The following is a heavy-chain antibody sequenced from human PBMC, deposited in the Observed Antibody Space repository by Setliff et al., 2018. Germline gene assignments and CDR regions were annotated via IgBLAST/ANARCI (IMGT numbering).Heavy chain of an antibody. CDR3: AREGEVDAFDI. V-gene: IGHV4-34*01. CDR1: GGSFSGYY. D-gene: IGHD2-21*01. Sequence: ETLSLTCAVYGGSFSGYYWSWIRQPPGKGLEWIGEINHSGSTNYNPSLKSRVTISVDTSKNQFSLKLSSVTAADTAVYYCAREGEVDAFDIWGQGTMVTVSS. J-gene: IGHJ3*02. CDR2: INHSGST.